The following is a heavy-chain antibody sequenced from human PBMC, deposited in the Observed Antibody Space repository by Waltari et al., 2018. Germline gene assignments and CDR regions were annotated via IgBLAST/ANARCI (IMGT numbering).Heavy chain of an antibody. CDR3: AYETMSRRT. D-gene: IGHD2-8*01. CDR2: IYSGGSST. Sequence: EVQLLESGGGLVQPGGSLRLSWAAAGFTLSSYAMSWVRQAPGKGLEWVSVIYSGGSSTYYADSVKGRFTISRDNSKNTLYLQMNSLRAEDTAVYYCAYETMSRRTWGQGTLVTVSS. CDR1: GFTLSSYA. J-gene: IGHJ4*02. V-gene: IGHV3-23*03.